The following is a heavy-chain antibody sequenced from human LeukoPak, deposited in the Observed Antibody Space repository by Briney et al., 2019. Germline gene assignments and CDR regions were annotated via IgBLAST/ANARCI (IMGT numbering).Heavy chain of an antibody. CDR3: ARDVEKGRQWLGLDY. CDR2: INPSGGST. D-gene: IGHD6-19*01. J-gene: IGHJ4*02. CDR1: GYTFTSYD. Sequence: ASVKVSCKASGYTFTSYDINWVRQAPGQGLEWMGIINPSGGSTSYAQKFQGRVTMTRDMSTSTVYMELSSLRSEDTAVYYCARDVEKGRQWLGLDYWGQGTLVTVSS. V-gene: IGHV1-46*01.